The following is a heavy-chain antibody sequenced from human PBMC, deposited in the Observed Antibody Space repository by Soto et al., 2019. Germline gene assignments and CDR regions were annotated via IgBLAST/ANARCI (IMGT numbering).Heavy chain of an antibody. D-gene: IGHD2-15*01. Sequence: EVQLVESGGGLVQPGGSLRLSCAASGFTFSSYWMSWVRQAPGKGLEWVANIKQDESEKYYVDSVKGRFTISRDNAKNSLYLQMNSLRAEDTAVYYCARDIVVVVAAISWFDPWGQGTLVTVSS. CDR1: GFTFSSYW. CDR3: ARDIVVVVAAISWFDP. CDR2: IKQDESEK. V-gene: IGHV3-7*01. J-gene: IGHJ5*02.